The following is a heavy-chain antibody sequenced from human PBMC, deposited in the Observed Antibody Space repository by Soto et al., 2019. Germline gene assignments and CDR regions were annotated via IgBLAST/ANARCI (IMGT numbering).Heavy chain of an antibody. CDR1: GYTFTDYY. J-gene: IGHJ4*02. Sequence: ASVKVSCKASGYTFTDYYVHWVRQAPGQGLEWMGWINLNSGGTKSAQKSQGRVTMTRDTSISTAYMELSRLRSDDTAVYYCARRKGDYYDSSGYHYYFDYWGQGTLVTVSS. CDR3: ARRKGDYYDSSGYHYYFDY. CDR2: INLNSGGT. V-gene: IGHV1-2*02. D-gene: IGHD3-22*01.